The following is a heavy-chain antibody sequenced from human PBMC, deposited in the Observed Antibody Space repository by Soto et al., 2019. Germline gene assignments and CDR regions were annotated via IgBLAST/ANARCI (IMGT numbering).Heavy chain of an antibody. V-gene: IGHV3-74*01. CDR2: INSDGSST. D-gene: IGHD6-19*01. CDR3: TRDPAPSGWYDY. J-gene: IGHJ4*02. Sequence: QAGGSLRLSCAASGFTLRDYWMHWVRQAPGKGLVWVSRINSDGSSTSYADSVKGRFIISRDSAKNMLYLQMNSLRAEDTALYYCTRDPAPSGWYDYWGRGTLVTVSS. CDR1: GFTLRDYW.